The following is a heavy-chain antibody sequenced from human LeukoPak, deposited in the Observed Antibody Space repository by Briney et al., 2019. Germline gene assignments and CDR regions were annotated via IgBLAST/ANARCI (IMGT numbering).Heavy chain of an antibody. CDR1: GFTFSSYA. J-gene: IGHJ4*02. CDR2: ISSNGGST. Sequence: GGSLRLSCAASGFTFSSYAMHWVRQAPGKGLEYVSAISSNGGSTYYANSVKGRFTISRDNSKNTLYLQMGSLRAEDMAVYYCARGGYIVATQFDYWGQGTLVTVSS. V-gene: IGHV3-64*01. CDR3: ARGGYIVATQFDY. D-gene: IGHD5-12*01.